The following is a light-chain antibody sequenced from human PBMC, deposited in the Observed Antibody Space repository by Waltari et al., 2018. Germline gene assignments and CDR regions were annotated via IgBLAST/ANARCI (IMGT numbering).Light chain of an antibody. CDR2: KAS. V-gene: IGKV1-5*03. Sequence: DLQMAQSPSTLSASVGDRVTITCRASQSVGPWLAWYQQKPGKAPKLLIYKASDLQSGVSSRFSGSGSGTEFVLTINSLQPDDVAIYYCQHYNGFPWTFGQGSKVEIK. CDR1: QSVGPW. CDR3: QHYNGFPWT. J-gene: IGKJ1*01.